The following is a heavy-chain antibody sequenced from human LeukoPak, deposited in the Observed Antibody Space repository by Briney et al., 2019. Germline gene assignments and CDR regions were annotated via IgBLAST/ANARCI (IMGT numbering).Heavy chain of an antibody. Sequence: PSETLSLSCAVYGGSFSDYYWSWIRQPPGKGLEWIGEINHSGSTNYNPSLKSRVTISVDTSKNQFSLKLSSVTAADTAVYYCARPYAFDIWGQGTMVTVSS. CDR1: GGSFSDYY. CDR3: ARPYAFDI. J-gene: IGHJ3*02. CDR2: INHSGST. V-gene: IGHV4-34*01.